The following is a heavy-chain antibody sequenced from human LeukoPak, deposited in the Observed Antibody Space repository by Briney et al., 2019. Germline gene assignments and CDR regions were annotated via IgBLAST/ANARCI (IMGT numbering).Heavy chain of an antibody. Sequence: GGSLRLSCAASGFTFSSYSMNWVRQAPGKGLEWVSSISSSSSYIYYADSVKGRFTISRDNAKNSLYLQMNSLRAEDTAVYYCARAYCSGGSCYPYDYWGQGTLVTVSS. J-gene: IGHJ4*02. CDR3: ARAYCSGGSCYPYDY. CDR1: GFTFSSYS. D-gene: IGHD2-15*01. CDR2: ISSSSSYI. V-gene: IGHV3-21*01.